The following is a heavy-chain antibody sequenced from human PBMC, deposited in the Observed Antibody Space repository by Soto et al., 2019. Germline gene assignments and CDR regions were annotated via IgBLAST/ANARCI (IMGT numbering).Heavy chain of an antibody. Sequence: GGSLRLSCAASGFTFSSYAMSWVRQATGKGLEWGAAISGSGGSTYYADSVKGRFTISRDNSKNTLYLQMNSLRAEDTAVYYCAKARHPSSGWYRVCFGYWGQGTLVTVSS. V-gene: IGHV3-23*01. J-gene: IGHJ4*02. CDR1: GFTFSSYA. D-gene: IGHD6-19*01. CDR2: ISGSGGST. CDR3: AKARHPSSGWYRVCFGY.